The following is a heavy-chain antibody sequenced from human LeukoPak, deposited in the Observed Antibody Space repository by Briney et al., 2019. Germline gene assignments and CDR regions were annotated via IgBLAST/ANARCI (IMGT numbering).Heavy chain of an antibody. CDR1: GGSFSGYY. Sequence: PSETLSLTCAVYGGSFSGYYWTWIRQPPGKGLEWIGEINHSGSTNYSPSLKSRVAISVDTSKNQLYLKLRSVTAADTAVYYCVVWKGDYTVDYWGQGTLVTVSS. CDR2: INHSGST. V-gene: IGHV4-34*01. CDR3: VVWKGDYTVDY. J-gene: IGHJ4*02. D-gene: IGHD4-17*01.